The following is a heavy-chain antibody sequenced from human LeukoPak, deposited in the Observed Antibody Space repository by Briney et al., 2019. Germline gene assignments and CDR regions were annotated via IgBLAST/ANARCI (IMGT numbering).Heavy chain of an antibody. CDR1: GYTFTSYA. CDR2: INTNTGNP. Sequence: ASVKVSCKASGYTFTSYAMNWVRQAPGQGLEWMGWINTNTGNPTYAQGFTGRFVFSLDTSVSTAYLQISSLKAEDTAVYYCARPHVLLWFGELLAFDIWGQGTMVTVSS. J-gene: IGHJ3*02. V-gene: IGHV7-4-1*02. D-gene: IGHD3-10*01. CDR3: ARPHVLLWFGELLAFDI.